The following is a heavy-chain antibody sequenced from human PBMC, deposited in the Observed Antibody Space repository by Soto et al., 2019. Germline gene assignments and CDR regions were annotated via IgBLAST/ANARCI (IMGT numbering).Heavy chain of an antibody. J-gene: IGHJ4*02. D-gene: IGHD3-22*01. CDR2: VNAGNGNR. CDR1: GYTFTNYA. Sequence: QIQLVKSGAEVKKPGASVTVSCKASGYTFTNYAIHWVRQARGQSREWMGWVNAGNGNRKLSQKFTGRVTVTRDTSATTVYMELRSLRSEDTAVYSCARDDFDSSGFDYWGQGTLVTVPS. CDR3: ARDDFDSSGFDY. V-gene: IGHV1-3*01.